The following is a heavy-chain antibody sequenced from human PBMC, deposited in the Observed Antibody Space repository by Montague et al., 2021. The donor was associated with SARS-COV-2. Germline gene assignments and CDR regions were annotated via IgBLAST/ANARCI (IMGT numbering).Heavy chain of an antibody. D-gene: IGHD3-10*01. CDR1: GDSFNSPKYY. CDR2: SYYSGTT. J-gene: IGHJ3*02. CDR3: ARGSYGSGSYHAFDI. Sequence: SETLSLTCTVSGDSFNSPKYYCAWIRQPPGKGLEWIGSSYYSGTTYDNPSLRSQVTMSVDTSKTQFSLEMNSVTAADTAVYYCARGSYGSGSYHAFDIWSRGTVVAVSS. V-gene: IGHV4-39*01.